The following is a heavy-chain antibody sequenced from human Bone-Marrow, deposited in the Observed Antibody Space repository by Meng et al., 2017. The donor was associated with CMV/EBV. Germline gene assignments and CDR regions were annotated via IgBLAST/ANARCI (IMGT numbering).Heavy chain of an antibody. D-gene: IGHD3-10*01. CDR2: VFYSGST. Sequence: SETLSLTCTVSGDSIISSYYYWGWIRQPPGKGLEWIGNVFYSGSTYYNPSLRSRVTISVDTSKNQFSLKLTSVTAADTAVYYCARDSGVYGMDVWGQGTTVTVSS. J-gene: IGHJ6*02. CDR1: GDSIISSYYY. CDR3: ARDSGVYGMDV. V-gene: IGHV4-39*02.